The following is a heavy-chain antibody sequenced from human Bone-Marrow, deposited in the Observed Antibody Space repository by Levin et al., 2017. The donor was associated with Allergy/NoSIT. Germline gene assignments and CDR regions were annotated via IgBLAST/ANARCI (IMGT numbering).Heavy chain of an antibody. CDR2: IDPSDAYT. V-gene: IGHV5-10-1*01. J-gene: IGHJ4*02. CDR1: GYSFTSYW. D-gene: IGHD6-19*01. CDR3: ARRLSSGWYSVDY. Sequence: GESLKISCQGSGYSFTSYWISWVRQMPGKGLEWMGRIDPSDAYTNYSPAFQGHVTISADTSINTASLQWSSLKSSDTAMYYCARRLSSGWYSVDYWGQGTLVTVSS.